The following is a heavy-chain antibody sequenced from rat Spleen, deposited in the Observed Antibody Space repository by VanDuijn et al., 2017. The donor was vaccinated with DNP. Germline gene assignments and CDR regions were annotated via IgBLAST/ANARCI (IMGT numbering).Heavy chain of an antibody. V-gene: IGHV5-22*01. D-gene: IGHD1-4*01. CDR3: ATQGYPRPFAF. J-gene: IGHJ3*01. CDR2: ISYEGSST. Sequence: EVLLVESGGGLVQPGRSLKLSCAASGLTFSDYYMAWVRQAPKKGLEWVASISYEGSSTYYEDSVKGRFTISRDNAKSTLYLQMDSLRAEDTATYYCATQGYPRPFAFWGQGTLVTVSS. CDR1: GLTFSDYY.